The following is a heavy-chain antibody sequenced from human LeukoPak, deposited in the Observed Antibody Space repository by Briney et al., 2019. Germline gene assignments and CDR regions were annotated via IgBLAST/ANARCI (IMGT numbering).Heavy chain of an antibody. CDR3: TTPARPYSSGWLDPWYYYYMDV. Sequence: GGTLRLSCAASGFTFSNAWMSWVRQAPGKGLEWVGRIKSKTDGGTTDYAAPVKGRFTISRDDSKNTLYLQMNSLKTEDTAVYYCTTPARPYSSGWLDPWYYYYMDVWGKGTTVTVSS. D-gene: IGHD6-19*01. CDR2: IKSKTDGGTT. J-gene: IGHJ6*03. CDR1: GFTFSNAW. V-gene: IGHV3-15*01.